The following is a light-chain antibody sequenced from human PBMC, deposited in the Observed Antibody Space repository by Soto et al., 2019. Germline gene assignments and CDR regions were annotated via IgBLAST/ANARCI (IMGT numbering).Light chain of an antibody. CDR1: SSDVGAYNY. Sequence: QSALTQPASVSGSPGQAITISCSGTSSDVGAYNYVSWYQQYPGKAPKLMIYDVSNRPSGVSNRFSGSKSGNTASLTISGLQAEDEADYYCAAWDDSLRGWVFGGGTKLTVL. V-gene: IGLV2-14*01. CDR2: DVS. CDR3: AAWDDSLRGWV. J-gene: IGLJ3*02.